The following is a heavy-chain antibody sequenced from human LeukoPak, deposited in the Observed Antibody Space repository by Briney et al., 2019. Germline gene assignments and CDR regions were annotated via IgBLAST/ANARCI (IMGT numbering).Heavy chain of an antibody. J-gene: IGHJ5*02. CDR1: GGTFSSYA. D-gene: IGHD6-19*01. V-gene: IGHV1-69*13. CDR3: ARGGYSSGWYNWFDP. CDR2: IIPIFGTA. Sequence: AASVKVSCKASGGTFSSYAISWVRQAPGQGLEWMGGIIPIFGTANYAQKFQGRVTITPDESTSTAYMELSSLRSEDTAVYYCARGGYSSGWYNWFDPWGQGTLVTVSS.